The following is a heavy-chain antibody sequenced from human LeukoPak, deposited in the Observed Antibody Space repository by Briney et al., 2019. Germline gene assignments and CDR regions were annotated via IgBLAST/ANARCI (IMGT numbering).Heavy chain of an antibody. CDR2: INSDGSST. J-gene: IGHJ4*02. CDR1: GLTFSNYW. V-gene: IGHV3-74*01. Sequence: GGSLRLSCAASGLTFSNYWMHWVRQAPGKGLVWVSRINSDGSSTSYADSVKGRFTISRDNSKNTLYLQMNSLRAEDTAVYYCARRAGAYSHPYDYWGQGTLVTVSS. D-gene: IGHD4/OR15-4a*01. CDR3: ARRAGAYSHPYDY.